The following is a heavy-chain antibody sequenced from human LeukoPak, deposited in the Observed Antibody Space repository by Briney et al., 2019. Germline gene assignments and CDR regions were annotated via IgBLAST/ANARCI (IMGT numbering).Heavy chain of an antibody. J-gene: IGHJ3*02. Sequence: SVKVSCKASGYTFTSYGISWVRQAPGQGLEWMGRIIPLFGTANYAQKFQGRVTITTDESTSTAYMEVSSLRSEDTAVYYCARVNQEYEVYDIWGQGTMVTVSS. V-gene: IGHV1-69*05. CDR1: GYTFTSYG. CDR2: IIPLFGTA. D-gene: IGHD2-2*01. CDR3: ARVNQEYEVYDI.